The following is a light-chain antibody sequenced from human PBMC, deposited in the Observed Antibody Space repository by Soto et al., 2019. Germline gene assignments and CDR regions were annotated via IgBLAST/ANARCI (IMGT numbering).Light chain of an antibody. Sequence: EIVMTQSPATLSVSPGERATLSCRASQSVSSNLAWYQQKPGQAPRLLIYGASTRATGIPARFSGSGSGTEFTLTISSLQPEDFATYYCQQFNSYPSWTFGQGTKVDIK. J-gene: IGKJ1*01. V-gene: IGKV3-15*01. CDR3: QQFNSYPSWT. CDR2: GAS. CDR1: QSVSSN.